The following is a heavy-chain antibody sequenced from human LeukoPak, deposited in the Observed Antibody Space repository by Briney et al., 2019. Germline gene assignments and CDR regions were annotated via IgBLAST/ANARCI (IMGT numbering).Heavy chain of an antibody. J-gene: IGHJ4*02. CDR3: ARGRALYDILTLGY. D-gene: IGHD3-9*01. Sequence: GGSLRLSCAASGFTFSSYWMHWVRQAPGKGLVWVSRINSDWSSTSYADSVKGRFTISRDNAKNTLYLQMNSLRAEDTAVYYCARGRALYDILTLGYWGQGTLVTVSS. CDR1: GFTFSSYW. V-gene: IGHV3-74*01. CDR2: INSDWSST.